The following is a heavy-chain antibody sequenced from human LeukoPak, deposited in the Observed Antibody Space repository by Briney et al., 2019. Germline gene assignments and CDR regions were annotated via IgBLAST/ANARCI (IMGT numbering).Heavy chain of an antibody. Sequence: SVKVSCKASGGTFSSYTISWVRQAPGQGLEWMGRIIPILGIPNYAQKFQGRVTITADKSTSTAYMEMSTLRSEDTAVYYCARVPREEQPGPFDYWGQGTLVTVSS. V-gene: IGHV1-69*02. CDR3: ARVPREEQPGPFDY. D-gene: IGHD6-13*01. CDR1: GGTFSSYT. CDR2: IIPILGIP. J-gene: IGHJ4*02.